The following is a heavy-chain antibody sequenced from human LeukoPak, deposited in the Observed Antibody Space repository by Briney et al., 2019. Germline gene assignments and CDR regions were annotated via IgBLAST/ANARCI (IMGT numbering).Heavy chain of an antibody. Sequence: GESLKISCKASGYSFSYYWLGWVRQKPGKGLEWMCIIHPGDSVTRYSPSFQGQVTITADTSIRTAYLQWTGLRASDTAMYYWARVSNLGAECDWFGTSGERTMVTVSS. V-gene: IGHV5-51*01. CDR3: ARVSNLGAECDWFGT. D-gene: IGHD6-13*01. CDR1: GYSFSYYW. CDR2: IHPGDSVT. J-gene: IGHJ5*02.